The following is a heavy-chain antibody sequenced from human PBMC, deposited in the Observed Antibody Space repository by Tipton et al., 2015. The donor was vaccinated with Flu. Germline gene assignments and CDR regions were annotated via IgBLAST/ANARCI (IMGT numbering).Heavy chain of an antibody. Sequence: LRLSCAVSGYSISSGYYWGWIRQTPGKGLEWIGSMYHSGSTHYNPSLKSRVTISVDTSKNQFSLKMSSVTAADTAVYYCARGLVSDSSTYYPEEFWGQGTLVTVSS. CDR3: ARGLVSDSSTYYPEEF. D-gene: IGHD3-22*01. CDR2: MYHSGST. V-gene: IGHV4-38-2*01. J-gene: IGHJ4*02. CDR1: GYSISSGYY.